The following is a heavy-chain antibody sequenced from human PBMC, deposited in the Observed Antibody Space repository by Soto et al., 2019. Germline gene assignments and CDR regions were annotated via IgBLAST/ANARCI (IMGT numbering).Heavy chain of an antibody. V-gene: IGHV5-51*01. CDR1: GYSFTSYW. CDR2: IYPGDSDT. CDR3: ARQDVVVVAATPHNYYYYMDV. J-gene: IGHJ6*03. D-gene: IGHD2-15*01. Sequence: LGESLKISCKGSGYSFTSYWIGWVRQMPGKGLEWMGIIYPGDSDTRYSPSFQGQVTISADKSISTAYLQWSSLKASDTAMYYCARQDVVVVAATPHNYYYYMDVWGKGTTVTVSS.